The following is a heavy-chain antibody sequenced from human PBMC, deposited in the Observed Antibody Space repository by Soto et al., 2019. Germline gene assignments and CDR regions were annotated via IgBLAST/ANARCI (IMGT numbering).Heavy chain of an antibody. J-gene: IGHJ6*02. Sequence: PVGFLKVSSAPPGFTFGDFIMQWGLKAPGRGLELVSLINWDGGRTYYADSVKGRFTISRDNSKNSLYLQMNSLRTEDTAFYYCAKDTAVGYCISTSCYYYGMDVWGQGT. CDR1: GFTFGDFI. D-gene: IGHD2-2*01. CDR3: AKDTAVGYCISTSCYYYGMDV. V-gene: IGHV3-43*01. CDR2: INWDGGRT.